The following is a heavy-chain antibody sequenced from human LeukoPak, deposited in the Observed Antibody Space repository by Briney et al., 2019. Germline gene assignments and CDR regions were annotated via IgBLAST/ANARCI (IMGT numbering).Heavy chain of an antibody. D-gene: IGHD6-13*01. CDR3: AILRGLSSRDI. CDR1: GGTFSSYT. J-gene: IGHJ3*02. V-gene: IGHV1-69*02. Sequence: ASVKVSCKASGGTFSSYTISWVGPAPRQGLEWMGRIIPILGIANYAQKFGGRVTITADKSTSTAYMELSSLRSEDTAVYYCAILRGLSSRDIWGQGTMVTVSS. CDR2: IIPILGIA.